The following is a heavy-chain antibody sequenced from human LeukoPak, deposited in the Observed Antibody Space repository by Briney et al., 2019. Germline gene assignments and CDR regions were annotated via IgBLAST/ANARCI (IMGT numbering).Heavy chain of an antibody. Sequence: PGGSLRLSCAAPGFTFSTYAMSWVRQAPGKGLEWVSDIYWNGGSTGYVDSVKGRFTTSRDTAKNSLYLQMNSLRAEDTALYYCNGYCSSASCDSDMDVWGQGTTVIVSS. CDR1: GFTFSTYA. V-gene: IGHV3-20*04. D-gene: IGHD2-2*02. CDR2: IYWNGGST. CDR3: NGYCSSASCDSDMDV. J-gene: IGHJ6*02.